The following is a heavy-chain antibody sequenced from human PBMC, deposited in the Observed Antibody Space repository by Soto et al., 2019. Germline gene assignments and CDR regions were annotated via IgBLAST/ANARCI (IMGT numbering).Heavy chain of an antibody. J-gene: IGHJ4*02. Sequence: PSETLSLTCTVSGGSISSYYWSWIRQPPGKGLEWIGYIYYSGSTNYNPSLKSRVTISVDTSKNQFSLKLSSVTAADTAVYYCARGFVYYDFWSGYYGNGYFDYWGQGTLVTVPS. CDR3: ARGFVYYDFWSGYYGNGYFDY. D-gene: IGHD3-3*01. CDR1: GGSISSYY. V-gene: IGHV4-59*01. CDR2: IYYSGST.